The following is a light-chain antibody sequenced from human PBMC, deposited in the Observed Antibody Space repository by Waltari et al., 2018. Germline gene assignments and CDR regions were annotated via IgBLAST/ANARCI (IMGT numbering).Light chain of an antibody. V-gene: IGLV1-44*01. CDR1: SSDIGSNT. Sequence: QSVLTQPPSASGTPGQRVTISCSGRSSDIGSNTVNWSQHLPGTAPRLLIYNNYYRPAGGPDRFSGSKSGTSASLAISGLQSEDEAVFYCATWDDSLKGFVFGSGTKVTVL. J-gene: IGLJ1*01. CDR3: ATWDDSLKGFV. CDR2: NNY.